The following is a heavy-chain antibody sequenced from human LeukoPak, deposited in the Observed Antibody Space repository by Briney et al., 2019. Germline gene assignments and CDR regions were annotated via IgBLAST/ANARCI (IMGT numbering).Heavy chain of an antibody. CDR3: ARGGQWLVLRAFDI. D-gene: IGHD6-19*01. CDR2: TYYRSKWYN. V-gene: IGHV6-1*01. CDR1: GDSVSSNSAA. Sequence: SQTLSLTCALSGDSVSSNSAAWIWIRQSPSRGLEWLGRTYYRSKWYNDYAVSVKSRITINPHTSKNQFSLQLNSVTPEDTAVYYCARGGQWLVLRAFDIWGQGTMVTVSS. J-gene: IGHJ3*02.